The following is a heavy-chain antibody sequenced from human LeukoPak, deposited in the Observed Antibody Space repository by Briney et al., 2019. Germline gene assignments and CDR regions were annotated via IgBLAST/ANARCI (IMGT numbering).Heavy chain of an antibody. D-gene: IGHD3-3*01. Sequence: GGALRLSCAASRGTLSSYAMSWVRPAPGRGLEWVSGFSGIGCSTYYVDSVTDPFTISRDHSKNTLYLQMSSLKAEDTAVYSCAKVGVVNRLRSLDYWGQGTLVTVSP. CDR1: RGTLSSYA. CDR2: FSGIGCST. J-gene: IGHJ4*02. CDR3: AKVGVVNRLRSLDY. V-gene: IGHV3-23*01.